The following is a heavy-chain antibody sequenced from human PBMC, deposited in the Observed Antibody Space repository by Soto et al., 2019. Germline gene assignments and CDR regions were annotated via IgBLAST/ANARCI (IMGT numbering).Heavy chain of an antibody. Sequence: GGSLRLSCAASGFTFSGSAMHWVRQASGKGLEWVGRIRSKANSYATAYAASVKGRFTISRDDSKNTAYLQMNSLKTEDTAVYYCTRSSSSGSLSSIPNFDYWGQGTLVTVSS. CDR1: GFTFSGSA. D-gene: IGHD6-19*01. V-gene: IGHV3-73*01. CDR2: IRSKANSYAT. J-gene: IGHJ4*02. CDR3: TRSSSSGSLSSIPNFDY.